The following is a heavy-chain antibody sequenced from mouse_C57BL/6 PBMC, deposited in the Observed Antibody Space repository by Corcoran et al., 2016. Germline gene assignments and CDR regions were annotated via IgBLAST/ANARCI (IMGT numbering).Heavy chain of an antibody. CDR1: GYTFTDYY. CDR3: ARRGITTVPYAMDY. CDR2: INPNNGGT. Sequence: EVQLQQSGPEQVKPGASVKISCKASGYTFTDYYMNWVKQSHGKSLEWIGDINPNNGGTSYNQKFKGKATLTVDKSSSTAYMELRSLTSEDSAVYYCARRGITTVPYAMDYWGQGTSVTVSS. V-gene: IGHV1-26*01. D-gene: IGHD1-1*01. J-gene: IGHJ4*01.